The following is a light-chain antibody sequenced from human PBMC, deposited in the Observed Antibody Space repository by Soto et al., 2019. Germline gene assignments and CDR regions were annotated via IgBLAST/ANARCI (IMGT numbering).Light chain of an antibody. V-gene: IGLV1-51*01. CDR3: RTWDSSLSGVV. CDR1: SSNIGNNY. CDR2: DNN. Sequence: QSVLTQPPSVSAAPGQKVTISCSGSSSNIGNNYVSWYQQFPGTAPKLLIYDNNKRPSGIPDRFSGSKSATSAALAITGLETGDEADYYCRTWDSSLSGVVFGGGPKLTVL. J-gene: IGLJ2*01.